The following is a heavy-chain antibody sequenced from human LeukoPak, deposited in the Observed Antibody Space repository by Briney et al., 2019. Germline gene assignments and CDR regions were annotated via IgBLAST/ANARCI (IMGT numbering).Heavy chain of an antibody. CDR3: ARSRPLRGVTVDY. V-gene: IGHV3-48*02. CDR1: GFTFSSYS. J-gene: IGHJ4*02. Sequence: QSGGSLRLSCAASGFTFSSYSMNWVRQAPGKGLEWVSFISDSATTIYYVDSVKGRFTISRDNAKNSLYLQMNSLRDEDTAVYYCARSRPLRGVTVDYCGQGTLVTDSS. D-gene: IGHD3-10*01. CDR2: ISDSATTI.